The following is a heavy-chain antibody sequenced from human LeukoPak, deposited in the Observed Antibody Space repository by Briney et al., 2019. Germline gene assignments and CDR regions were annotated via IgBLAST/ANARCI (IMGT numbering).Heavy chain of an antibody. V-gene: IGHV1-69*01. D-gene: IGHD6-13*01. J-gene: IGHJ3*02. CDR2: IIPIFGTA. CDR3: ARYGNYIAADAFDI. CDR1: GGTFSSYA. Sequence: SVKVSCKASGGTFSSYAISWVRQAPGQGLEWMGGIIPIFGTANYAQKFQGRVTITADESTSTAYMELSSLRSEDTAVYYCARYGNYIAADAFDIWGQGTMVTVSS.